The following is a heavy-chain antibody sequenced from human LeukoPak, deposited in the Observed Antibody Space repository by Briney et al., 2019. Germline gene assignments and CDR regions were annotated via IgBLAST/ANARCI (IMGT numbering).Heavy chain of an antibody. D-gene: IGHD5-18*01. CDR2: IYYSGST. V-gene: IGHV4-59*01. J-gene: IGHJ4*02. CDR1: GGSISSYY. CDR3: ARVKTWIQLDY. Sequence: SETLSLTCTVSGGSISSYYWSWIRQPPGKGLEWIGYIYYSGSTNYNPSLKSRVTISVDTSKNQFSLKLSSVTAADTAVYYCARVKTWIQLDYWGQGTLVTVSS.